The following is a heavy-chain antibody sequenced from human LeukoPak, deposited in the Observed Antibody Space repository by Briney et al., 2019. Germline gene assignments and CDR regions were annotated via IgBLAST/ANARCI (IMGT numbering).Heavy chain of an antibody. CDR1: GGSINSGYY. V-gene: IGHV4-39*01. D-gene: IGHD4-17*01. J-gene: IGHJ5*02. Sequence: SETLSLTCTVSGGSINSGYYWSWLRQPPGKGLEWIGSIYHSGSTYYNPSLKSRVTISVDTSRNQFSLNLSSVTAADTAVYYCARHYGPWGQGTPVAVSS. CDR2: IYHSGST. CDR3: ARHYGP.